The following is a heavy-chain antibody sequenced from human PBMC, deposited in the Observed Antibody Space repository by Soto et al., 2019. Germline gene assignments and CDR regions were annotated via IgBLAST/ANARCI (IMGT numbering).Heavy chain of an antibody. CDR3: ARSGLGLPFDY. J-gene: IGHJ4*02. D-gene: IGHD2-21*02. Sequence: PSETLSLTCTVSGGSISSYYWSWIRQPPGKGLEWIGYIYYSGSTNYNPSLKSRVTISVDTSKNQFSLKLSSVTAADTAVYYCARSGLGLPFDYWGQGTLVTVYS. V-gene: IGHV4-59*01. CDR1: GGSISSYY. CDR2: IYYSGST.